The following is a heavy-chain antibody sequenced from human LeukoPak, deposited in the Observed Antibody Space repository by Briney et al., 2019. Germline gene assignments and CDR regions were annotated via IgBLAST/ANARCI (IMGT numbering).Heavy chain of an antibody. CDR2: ISGSGGST. V-gene: IGHV3-23*01. Sequence: GGSLRLSCAASGFTFSSYAMSWVRQAPGKGLEWVSAISGSGGSTYYADSVKGQFTISRDNSKNTLYLQMNSLRAEDTAVYYCRAGQQLVQGVWFDPWGQGTLVTVSS. J-gene: IGHJ5*02. CDR1: GFTFSSYA. D-gene: IGHD6-13*01. CDR3: RAGQQLVQGVWFDP.